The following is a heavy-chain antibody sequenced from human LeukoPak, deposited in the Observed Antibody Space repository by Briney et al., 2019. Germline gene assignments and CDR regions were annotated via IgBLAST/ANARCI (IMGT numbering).Heavy chain of an antibody. V-gene: IGHV4-34*01. J-gene: IGHJ6*03. D-gene: IGHD4-17*01. CDR3: ARGLRPDYGDYGLGSPDYYYYYMDV. Sequence: SETLSLTCAVYGGSFSGYYWSWIRQPPGKGLEWIGEINHSGSTNYNPSLESRVTISVDTSKNQLSLKLSSVTAADTAVYYCARGLRPDYGDYGLGSPDYYYYYMDVWGKGTTVTVSS. CDR2: INHSGST. CDR1: GGSFSGYY.